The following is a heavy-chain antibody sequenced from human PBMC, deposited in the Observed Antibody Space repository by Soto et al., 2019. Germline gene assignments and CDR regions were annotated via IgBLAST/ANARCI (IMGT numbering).Heavy chain of an antibody. D-gene: IGHD2-15*01. CDR2: IDPYETGI. CDR1: GFAFSSYW. CDR3: TSDTFRGRDS. V-gene: IGHV3-74*01. J-gene: IGHJ4*02. Sequence: GGSLRLSCAASGFAFSSYWMHWVRQAPGKGLVWVSRIDPYETGINYADSVKGRFTISRDNAKNTLYLQMNSLRAEDTAVYYCTSDTFRGRDSWGQGTLVTVSS.